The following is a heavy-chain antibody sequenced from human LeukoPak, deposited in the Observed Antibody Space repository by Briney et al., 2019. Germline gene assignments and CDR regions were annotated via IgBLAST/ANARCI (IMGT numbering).Heavy chain of an antibody. V-gene: IGHV4-34*01. J-gene: IGHJ4*02. D-gene: IGHD3-3*01. CDR1: GGSFSGYY. CDR3: ARGRANYDFWSGKYYFDY. Sequence: SETLSLTCAVYGGSFSGYYWSWIRQPPGKGLEWIGEINHSGSTNYNPSLKSRVTISVDTSKNQFSLKLSSVTAADTAVYYRARGRANYDFWSGKYYFDYWGQGTLVTVSS. CDR2: INHSGST.